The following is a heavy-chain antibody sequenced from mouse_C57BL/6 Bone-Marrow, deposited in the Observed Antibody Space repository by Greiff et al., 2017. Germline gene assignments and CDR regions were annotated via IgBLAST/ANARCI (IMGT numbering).Heavy chain of an antibody. CDR2: ISDGGSYT. Sequence: EVQVVESGGGLVKPGGSLKLSCAASGFTFSSYAMSWVRQTPEKRLEWVATISDGGSYTYYPDNVKGRFTISRDNAKNNLYLQMSHLKSEDTAMYYCARDKGYSNDDYWGQGTTLTVSS. CDR3: ARDKGYSNDDY. J-gene: IGHJ2*01. D-gene: IGHD2-12*01. CDR1: GFTFSSYA. V-gene: IGHV5-4*01.